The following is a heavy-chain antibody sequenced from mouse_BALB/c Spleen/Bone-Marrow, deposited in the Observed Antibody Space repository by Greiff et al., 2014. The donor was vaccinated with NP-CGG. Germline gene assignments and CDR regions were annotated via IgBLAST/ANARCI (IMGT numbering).Heavy chain of an antibody. V-gene: IGHV5-17*02. J-gene: IGHJ4*01. CDR1: GFTFSSFG. D-gene: IGHD4-1*01. Sequence: EVQVVESGGGLVQPGGSRKLSCAASGFTFSSFGMHWVRQAPEKGLEWVAYISSGSSTIYYADTVKGRFTISRDNPKNTLFLQMTSLRSEDTAMYYRATGTRAMDYWGQGTSVTVSS. CDR3: ATGTRAMDY. CDR2: ISSGSSTI.